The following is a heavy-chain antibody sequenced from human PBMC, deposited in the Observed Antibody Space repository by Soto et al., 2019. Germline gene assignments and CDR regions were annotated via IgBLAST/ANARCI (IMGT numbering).Heavy chain of an antibody. V-gene: IGHV1-46*02. Sequence: VQLVQSGAEVKKPGSSVKISCKASGYTFNSYYMHWVRQAPGQGLTRMGVINPSGDSAGYAQKFQGRVTMTRDTSTSTLYMDLSGLRSEDTAVYYCARVGSFGVVAATDYFDHWGQGTLITVSS. J-gene: IGHJ4*02. CDR1: GYTFNSYY. D-gene: IGHD6-19*01. CDR3: ARVGSFGVVAATDYFDH. CDR2: INPSGDSA.